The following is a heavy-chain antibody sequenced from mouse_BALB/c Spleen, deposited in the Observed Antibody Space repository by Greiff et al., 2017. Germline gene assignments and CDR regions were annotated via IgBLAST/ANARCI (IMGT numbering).Heavy chain of an antibody. Sequence: EVQLQESGPGLVKPSQSLSLTCTVTGYSITSDYAWNWIRQFPGNKLEWMGYISYSGSTSYNPSLKSRISITRDTSKNQFFLQLNSVTTEDTATYYCARGDGGGVAYWGQGTLVTVSA. CDR3: ARGDGGGVAY. V-gene: IGHV3-2*02. D-gene: IGHD2-3*01. J-gene: IGHJ3*01. CDR2: ISYSGST. CDR1: GYSITSDYA.